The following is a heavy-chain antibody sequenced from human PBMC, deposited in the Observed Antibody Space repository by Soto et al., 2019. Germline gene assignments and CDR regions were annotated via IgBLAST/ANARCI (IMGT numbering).Heavy chain of an antibody. J-gene: IGHJ1*01. CDR1: GFTVSSNY. V-gene: IGHV3-66*01. D-gene: IGHD3-22*01. CDR3: ARDRPEYYYDSRGYYPF. CDR2: IYSGGST. Sequence: GGSLRLSCAASGFTVSSNYMSWVRQAPGKGLEWVSVIYSGGSTYYADSVKGRFTISRDNSKNTLYLQMNSLRAEDTAVYYCARDRPEYYYDSRGYYPFCGQGTLVPGSS.